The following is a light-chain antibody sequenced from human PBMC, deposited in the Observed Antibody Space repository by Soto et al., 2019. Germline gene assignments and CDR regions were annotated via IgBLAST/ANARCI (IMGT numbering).Light chain of an antibody. CDR2: EVT. J-gene: IGLJ3*02. CDR1: SSDVGSYKL. Sequence: QSALTQPASVSGSPGQSITISCTGTSSDVGSYKLVSWYQHHPGKAPKLMISEVTKRPSGVSTRFSGSKSGNTASLTISGLQPEDESDYYCCSYAGSNTWVFGGGTKLTVL. V-gene: IGLV2-23*02. CDR3: CSYAGSNTWV.